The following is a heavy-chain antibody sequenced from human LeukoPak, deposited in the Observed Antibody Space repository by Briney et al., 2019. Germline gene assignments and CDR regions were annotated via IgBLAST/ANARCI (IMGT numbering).Heavy chain of an antibody. CDR3: AKVGSSGYYKEYYFDY. CDR1: GFIFTDYA. V-gene: IGHV3-23*01. J-gene: IGHJ4*02. Sequence: GGSLRLSCAASGFIFTDYAMSWVRQAPGKGLEWVSAISGSGGSTYYADSVKGRFTISRDNSKNTLYLQMNSLRAEDTAVYYCAKVGSSGYYKEYYFDYWGQGTLVTVSS. D-gene: IGHD3-22*01. CDR2: ISGSGGST.